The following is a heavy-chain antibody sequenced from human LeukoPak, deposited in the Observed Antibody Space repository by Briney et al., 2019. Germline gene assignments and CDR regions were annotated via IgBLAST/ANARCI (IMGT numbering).Heavy chain of an antibody. CDR2: NIPIFGTA. CDR1: GGTFSSYA. Sequence: SVEVSCKASGGTFSSYAISWVRQAPGQGLEWRGGNIPIFGTANYAQKFQGRVTITADKSTSTAYMELSSLRSEDTAVYYCARDYCSGGSCYYNWFDPWGQGTLVTVSS. CDR3: ARDYCSGGSCYYNWFDP. D-gene: IGHD2-15*01. V-gene: IGHV1-69*06. J-gene: IGHJ5*02.